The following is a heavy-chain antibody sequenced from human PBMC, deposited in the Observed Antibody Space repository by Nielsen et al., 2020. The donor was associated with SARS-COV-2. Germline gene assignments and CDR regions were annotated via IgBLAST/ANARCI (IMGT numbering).Heavy chain of an antibody. CDR3: AKGFGRASWELPFDY. D-gene: IGHD1-26*01. Sequence: GESLKISCAASGFTFSSYGMHWVRQAPGKGLEWVAVISYDGSNKYYADSAKGRFTISRDNSKNTLYLQMNSLRAEDTAVYYCAKGFGRASWELPFDYWGQGTLVTVSS. V-gene: IGHV3-30*18. CDR1: GFTFSSYG. J-gene: IGHJ4*02. CDR2: ISYDGSNK.